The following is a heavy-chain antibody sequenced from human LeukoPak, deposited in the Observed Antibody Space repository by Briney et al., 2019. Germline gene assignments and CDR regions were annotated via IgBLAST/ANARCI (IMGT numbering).Heavy chain of an antibody. Sequence: SQTLSLTRVISRDSVSSNRAAWNWIRHSPSRGLEWLGWIYYRSKQNNHYPVTVKRRITINPHTSHNLFPLQVNSVTPEDTAVYYCAREKWLILSLDYWGQGTRVSVSS. CDR1: RDSVSSNRAA. J-gene: IGHJ4*02. V-gene: IGHV6-1*01. CDR2: IYYRSKQNN. D-gene: IGHD6-19*01. CDR3: AREKWLILSLDY.